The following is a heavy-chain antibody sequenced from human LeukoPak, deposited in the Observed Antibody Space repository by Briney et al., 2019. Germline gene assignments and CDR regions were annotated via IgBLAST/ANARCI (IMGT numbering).Heavy chain of an antibody. J-gene: IGHJ4*02. CDR3: ARDLVVSCSSTSCSVAPSDF. CDR1: GGTFSSYA. V-gene: IGHV1-69*04. D-gene: IGHD2-2*01. CDR2: IIPILGIA. Sequence: SVKVSCKASGGTFSSYAITWVREAPGQGLEWMGRIIPILGIATYAQNFQGRVTITADKSTSTAYMELSSLRSEDTAVYYCARDLVVSCSSTSCSVAPSDFWGQGTLVTVSS.